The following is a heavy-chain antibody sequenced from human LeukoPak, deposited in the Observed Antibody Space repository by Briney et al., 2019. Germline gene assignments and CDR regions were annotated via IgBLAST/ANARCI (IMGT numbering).Heavy chain of an antibody. CDR2: IYYSGST. J-gene: IGHJ4*02. D-gene: IGHD3-16*01. V-gene: IGHV4-59*01. Sequence: SETLSLTCTVSGGSISSYYWSWIRQPPGKGLEWIGYIYYSGSTNYNPSLKSRVTISVDTSKNQFSLKLSSVTAADTAVYYCARVSWMAHGGNYFDYWGQGTLVTVSS. CDR1: GGSISSYY. CDR3: ARVSWMAHGGNYFDY.